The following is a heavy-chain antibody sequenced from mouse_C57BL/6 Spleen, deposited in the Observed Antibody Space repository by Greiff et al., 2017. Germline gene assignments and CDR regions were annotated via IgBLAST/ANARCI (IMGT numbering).Heavy chain of an antibody. CDR1: GFTFTDYY. J-gene: IGHJ3*01. CDR2: IRNKANGYTT. D-gene: IGHD1-1*01. Sequence: DVKLVESGGGLVQPGGSLSLSCAASGFTFTDYYMSWVRQPPGKALEWLGFIRNKANGYTTEYSASVKGRFTISRDNSQSILYLQMNALRAEDSATYYCAKGGDYGSSPAWFAYWGQGTLVTVSA. V-gene: IGHV7-3*01. CDR3: AKGGDYGSSPAWFAY.